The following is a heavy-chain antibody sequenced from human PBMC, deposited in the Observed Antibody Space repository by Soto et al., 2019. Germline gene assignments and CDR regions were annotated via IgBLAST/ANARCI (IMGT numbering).Heavy chain of an antibody. V-gene: IGHV1-8*01. Sequence: QVQLVQSGAEVKKPGASVKVSCKASGYTFTSYDINWVRQATGQGLEWMGWMNPNSGNTGYAQKFQGRVTMTRNTSISTAYMELSSLRSEDTAVYYCARGDYRELWFGEFHYYYGMDVWGQGTTVTVSS. CDR2: MNPNSGNT. CDR1: GYTFTSYD. J-gene: IGHJ6*02. CDR3: ARGDYRELWFGEFHYYYGMDV. D-gene: IGHD3-10*01.